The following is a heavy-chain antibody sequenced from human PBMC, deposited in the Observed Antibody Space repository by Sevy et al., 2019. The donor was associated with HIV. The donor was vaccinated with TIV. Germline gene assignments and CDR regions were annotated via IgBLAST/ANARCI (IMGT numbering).Heavy chain of an antibody. CDR2: IYYNGHI. Sequence: TETRSLTCTVSGGSITSLYWNWIRQPPGKGLEWIANIYYNGHINYNPSLKSRVTLSLDTSKNQFSLRLSSVTAADTAMYYCAGENAWGRGYSWGQGTLVTVSS. CDR1: GGSITSLY. J-gene: IGHJ4*02. V-gene: IGHV4-59*08. CDR3: AGENAWGRGYS. D-gene: IGHD1-26*01.